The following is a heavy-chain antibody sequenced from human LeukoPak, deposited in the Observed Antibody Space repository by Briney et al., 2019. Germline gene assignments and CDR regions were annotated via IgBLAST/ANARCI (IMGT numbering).Heavy chain of an antibody. CDR2: IIPIFGTA. J-gene: IGHJ5*02. D-gene: IGHD6-13*01. V-gene: IGHV1-69*13. CDR3: AREGSSSIWFDP. Sequence: GASVKVSCKASGGTFSSYAISWVRQAPGQGLEWMGGIIPIFGTANYAQKFQGRVTITADESTSTAYMELSSLRSEDTAVYYCAREGSSSIWFDPWAREPWSPSPQ. CDR1: GGTFSSYA.